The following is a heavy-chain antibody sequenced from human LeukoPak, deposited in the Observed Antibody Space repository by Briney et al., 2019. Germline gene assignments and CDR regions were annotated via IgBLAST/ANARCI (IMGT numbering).Heavy chain of an antibody. J-gene: IGHJ4*02. Sequence: SVKVSCKASGGTFSSYAISWVRQAPGQGLEWMGRIIPILGIANYAQKFQGRVTITADKSTSTAYMELSSLRSEDTAVYYCASGYYYDSSGYYYWGQGTLVTASS. CDR2: IIPILGIA. CDR3: ASGYYYDSSGYYY. D-gene: IGHD3-22*01. CDR1: GGTFSSYA. V-gene: IGHV1-69*04.